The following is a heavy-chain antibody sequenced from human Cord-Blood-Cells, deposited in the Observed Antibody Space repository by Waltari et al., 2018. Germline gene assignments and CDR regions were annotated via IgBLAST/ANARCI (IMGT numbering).Heavy chain of an antibody. CDR2: IYYSGST. CDR1: GGPICSSSYY. D-gene: IGHD4-17*01. CDR3: ARHSGDYAIFDY. Sequence: QLQLQESGPGLVKPSETLSLTCTVSGGPICSSSYYWGWIRQPPGKGLEWIGSIYYSGSTYYNPSLKSRVTISVDTSKNQFSLKLSSVTAADTAVYYCARHSGDYAIFDYWGQGTLVTVSS. V-gene: IGHV4-39*01. J-gene: IGHJ4*02.